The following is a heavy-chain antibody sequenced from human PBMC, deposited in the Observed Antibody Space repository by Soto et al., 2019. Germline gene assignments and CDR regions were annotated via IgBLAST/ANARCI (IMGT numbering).Heavy chain of an antibody. Sequence: SLRLSCAASGFSFDDYAMHWVRLAPGKGLEWVSGISWNSGSVGYADSVKGRFTLSRDNAKNSLYLQMSSLRADDTALYYCAKGTYYASGSYYIDYRGQGTLVTVSS. CDR2: ISWNSGSV. J-gene: IGHJ4*02. CDR3: AKGTYYASGSYYIDY. CDR1: GFSFDDYA. D-gene: IGHD3-10*01. V-gene: IGHV3-9*01.